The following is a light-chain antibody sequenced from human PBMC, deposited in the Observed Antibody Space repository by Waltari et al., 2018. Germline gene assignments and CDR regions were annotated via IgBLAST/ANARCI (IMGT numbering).Light chain of an antibody. Sequence: DIVMTQSPDSLAVSLGERATINCKSSQSVLYRSNNKNYSASYQQNPGQPPKELIYWASTRESGVPDRFSGSGSGTDFTLTISSLQAEDVAVYYCQQYYSSPPYTFGQGTKLEIK. CDR3: QQYYSSPPYT. J-gene: IGKJ2*01. CDR2: WAS. V-gene: IGKV4-1*01. CDR1: QSVLYRSNNKNY.